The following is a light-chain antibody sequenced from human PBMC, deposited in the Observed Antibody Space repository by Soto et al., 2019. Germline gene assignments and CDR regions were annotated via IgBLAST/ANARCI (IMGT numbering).Light chain of an antibody. CDR1: QSVSSS. CDR2: GAS. CDR3: QQYGSSPPLT. V-gene: IGKV3-20*01. Sequence: EIVLTQSPGTLSWSPGERATRSCRASQSVSSSLAWYQQKPGQAPRLLIYGASSRATGIPDRFSGSGSGTDFTLTISRLEPEDFAVYYCQQYGSSPPLTFGGGTKVDI. J-gene: IGKJ4*01.